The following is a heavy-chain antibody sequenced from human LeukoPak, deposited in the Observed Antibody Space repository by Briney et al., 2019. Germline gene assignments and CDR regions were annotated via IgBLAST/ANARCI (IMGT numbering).Heavy chain of an antibody. CDR1: GFTVSSNY. J-gene: IGHJ4*02. V-gene: IGHV3-66*01. D-gene: IGHD3-22*01. Sequence: GGSLRLSCAASGFTVSSNYTSWVRQAPGKGLEWVSVIYSGGSTYYADSVKGRFTISRDNSKNTLYLQMNSLRAEDTAVYYCAKADYYDSSGAFDYWGQGTLVTVSS. CDR2: IYSGGST. CDR3: AKADYYDSSGAFDY.